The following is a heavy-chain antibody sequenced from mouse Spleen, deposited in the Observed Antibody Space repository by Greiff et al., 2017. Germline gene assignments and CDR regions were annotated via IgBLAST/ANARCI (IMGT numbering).Heavy chain of an antibody. Sequence: EVKLVESGGGLVKPGGSLKLSCAASGFTFSSYAMSWVRQSPEKRLEWVAEISSGGSYTYYPDTVTGRFTISSDNAKNTLYLEMSSLRSEDTAMYYCARDPGSYWYFDVWGAGTTVTVSS. J-gene: IGHJ1*01. CDR2: ISSGGSYT. V-gene: IGHV5-9-4*01. CDR3: ARDPGSYWYFDV. D-gene: IGHD1-1*02. CDR1: GFTFSSYA.